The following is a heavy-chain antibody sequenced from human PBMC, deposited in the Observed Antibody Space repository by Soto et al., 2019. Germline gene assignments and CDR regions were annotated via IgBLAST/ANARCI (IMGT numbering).Heavy chain of an antibody. D-gene: IGHD6-13*01. CDR2: ISSSSSYI. V-gene: IGHV3-21*01. J-gene: IGHJ4*02. CDR3: ARDRKIAAAGTIGY. Sequence: GGSLRLSCAASGFTFSSYSMNWVRQAPGKGLEWVSSISSSSSYIYYADSVKGRFTISRDNAKNSLYLQMNSLRAEDTAVYYCARDRKIAAAGTIGYWGQGTLVTVSS. CDR1: GFTFSSYS.